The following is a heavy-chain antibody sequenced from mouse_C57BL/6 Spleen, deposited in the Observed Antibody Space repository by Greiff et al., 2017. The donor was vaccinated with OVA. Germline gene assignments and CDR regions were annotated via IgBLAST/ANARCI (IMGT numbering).Heavy chain of an antibody. CDR3: AREGKRGGYAMDY. CDR1: GFTFSDYY. J-gene: IGHJ4*01. V-gene: IGHV5-16*01. CDR2: INYDGSST. Sequence: EVKLMESEGGLVQPGSSMKLSCTASGFTFSDYYMAWVRQVPEKGLEWVANINYDGSSTYYLDSLKSRFIISRDNAKNILYLQMSSLKSEDTATYYCAREGKRGGYAMDYWGQGTSVTVSS.